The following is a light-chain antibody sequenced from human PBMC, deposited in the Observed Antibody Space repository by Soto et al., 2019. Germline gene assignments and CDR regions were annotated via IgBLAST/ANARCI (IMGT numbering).Light chain of an antibody. V-gene: IGKV1-39*01. Sequence: DIQMTQSPSSQSASVGDRVTITCRASQSINSNLNWYQQKPGKAPQLLIYAASSLQSGFPSRFSSSGSETDFTLTITSLQPDDVATYYCQQSFSTPRTFGQGTRVEI. CDR1: QSINSN. CDR2: AAS. CDR3: QQSFSTPRT. J-gene: IGKJ1*01.